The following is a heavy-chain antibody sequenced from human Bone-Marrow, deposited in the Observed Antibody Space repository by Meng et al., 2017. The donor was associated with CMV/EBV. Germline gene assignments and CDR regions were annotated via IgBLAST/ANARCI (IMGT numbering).Heavy chain of an antibody. J-gene: IGHJ4*02. CDR3: ARGHVSGGSGYASSGVGDY. Sequence: ASVKVSCKASGYTFTSYYMHWVRQAPGQGLEWMGIINPSGGSTSYAQKFQGRVTMTRDTSINTAYMELSRLRSDDTAVYYCARGHVSGGSGYASSGVGDYWAQGTLVTVSS. V-gene: IGHV1-46*01. CDR2: INPSGGST. CDR1: GYTFTSYY. D-gene: IGHD5-12*01.